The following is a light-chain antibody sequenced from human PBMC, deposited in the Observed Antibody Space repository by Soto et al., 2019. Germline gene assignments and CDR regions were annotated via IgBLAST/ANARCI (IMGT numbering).Light chain of an antibody. V-gene: IGLV1-44*01. CDR1: SSNIGNNP. J-gene: IGLJ1*01. CDR3: AAWDDSLNAYV. Sequence: QSVLTQPPSASGTPGQRVTISCSGSSSNIGNNPVNWYQQFPGAAPKLLIYGNNQRPSGVPDRFSGSKSGTSASLAISGLQSEAEADYYCAAWDDSLNAYVFGTGTKVTVL. CDR2: GNN.